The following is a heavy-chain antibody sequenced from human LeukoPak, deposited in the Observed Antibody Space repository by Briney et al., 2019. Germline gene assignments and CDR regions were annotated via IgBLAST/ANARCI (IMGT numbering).Heavy chain of an antibody. CDR1: GYTVTDLS. J-gene: IGHJ4*02. CDR2: FDPEDGET. Sequence: ASVKVSCKVSGYTVTDLSMHWVRQAPGKGLEWMGGFDPEDGETIYAQKFQGRVTMTEDTSTDTAYMELSSLRSEDTAVYYCATGQLELLGLGYWGQGTLVTVSS. D-gene: IGHD1-7*01. V-gene: IGHV1-24*01. CDR3: ATGQLELLGLGY.